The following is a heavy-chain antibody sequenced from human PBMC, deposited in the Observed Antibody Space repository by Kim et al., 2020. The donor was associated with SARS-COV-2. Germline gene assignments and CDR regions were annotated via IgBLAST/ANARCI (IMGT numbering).Heavy chain of an antibody. D-gene: IGHD3-10*01. Sequence: KGRFTISRDNSKNTLYLQMNSLRAEDTAVYYCAKGMTMVRGVIIRDAFDIWGQGTMVTVSS. V-gene: IGHV3-23*01. J-gene: IGHJ3*02. CDR3: AKGMTMVRGVIIRDAFDI.